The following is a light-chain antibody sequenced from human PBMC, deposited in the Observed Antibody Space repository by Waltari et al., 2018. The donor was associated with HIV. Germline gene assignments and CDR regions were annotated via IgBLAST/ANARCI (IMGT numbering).Light chain of an antibody. Sequence: QSVRTQPPPASGPPGRRVTISCSGSSSNTGSNYVYCYQQLPGTAPKLLIYRNNQRPSGVPDRFSGSKSGTSASLAISGLRSEDEADYYCAAWDDSLSGLVVFGGGTKLTVL. CDR1: SSNTGSNY. CDR2: RNN. V-gene: IGLV1-47*01. J-gene: IGLJ2*01. CDR3: AAWDDSLSGLVV.